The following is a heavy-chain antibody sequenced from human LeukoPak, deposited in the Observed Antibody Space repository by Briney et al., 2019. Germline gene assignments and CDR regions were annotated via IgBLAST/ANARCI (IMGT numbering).Heavy chain of an antibody. CDR3: ARDQAYSIDY. V-gene: IGHV3-48*01. CDR2: IGSSSSTI. D-gene: IGHD5-18*01. Sequence: GGSLRLSCVASGFTFSAYSMNWVRQAPEKGLECVSYIGSSSSTIYYADSVKGRFTISRDNAKNSLYPQMDRMRAEATAVYYCARDQAYSIDYWGQGTLVTVSS. J-gene: IGHJ4*02. CDR1: GFTFSAYS.